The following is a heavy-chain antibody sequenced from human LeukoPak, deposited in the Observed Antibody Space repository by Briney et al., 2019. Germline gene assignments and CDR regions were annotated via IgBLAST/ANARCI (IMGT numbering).Heavy chain of an antibody. Sequence: SQTLSLTFAISGDSVSSNGAAWHWIRQSPSRGLEWLGRTYYRSKWKNEYAPSVKSRVTINPDTSKKHFSLQLNSVTPDDTAVYYCAREGCSSTSCSQGFDPWGQGTLVTV. CDR3: AREGCSSTSCSQGFDP. D-gene: IGHD2-2*01. CDR1: GDSVSSNGAA. V-gene: IGHV6-1*01. J-gene: IGHJ5*02. CDR2: TYYRSKWKN.